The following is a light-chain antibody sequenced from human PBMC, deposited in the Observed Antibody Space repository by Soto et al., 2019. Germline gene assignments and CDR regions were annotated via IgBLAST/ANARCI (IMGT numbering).Light chain of an antibody. J-gene: IGKJ2*01. CDR3: MQRTHWPYT. CDR2: KVS. V-gene: IGKV2-30*01. CDR1: QSLVYSNGVTY. Sequence: DVVMTQSPLSLPVTLGQPASISCRSSQSLVYSNGVTYLNWFQQRPGQSPRRLIHKVSNRDSGFPERFSGSSSGTDFTLKISRVEAEDVWVYYCMQRTHWPYTFGQGTKLEIK.